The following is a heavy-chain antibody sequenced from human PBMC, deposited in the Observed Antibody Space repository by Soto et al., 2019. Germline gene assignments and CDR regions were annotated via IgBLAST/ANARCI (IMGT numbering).Heavy chain of an antibody. V-gene: IGHV4-39*01. J-gene: IGHJ5*02. CDR3: ARALKQQLVRGNWFDP. CDR2: IYYSGST. Sequence: SETLSLTCTVSGGSISSSSYYWGWIRQPPGKGLEWIGSIYYSGSTYYNPSLKSRVTISVDTSKNQFSLKLSSVTAADTAVYYCARALKQQLVRGNWFDPWGQGTLVTVSS. CDR1: GGSISSSSYY. D-gene: IGHD6-13*01.